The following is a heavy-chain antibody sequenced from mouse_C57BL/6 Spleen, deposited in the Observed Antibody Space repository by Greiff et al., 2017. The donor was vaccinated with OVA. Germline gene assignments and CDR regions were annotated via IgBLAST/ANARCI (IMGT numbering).Heavy chain of an antibody. CDR1: GYTFTDYY. CDR2: IYPGSGNT. Sequence: VQLQQSGAELVRPGASVKLSCTASGYTFTDYYINWVKQRPGQGLEWIARIYPGSGNTYYNEKFKGKATLTAEKSSSTAYMQLSSLTSEDSAVYFCARELYGYFDVWGTGTTVTVSS. CDR3: ARELYGYFDV. V-gene: IGHV1-76*01. J-gene: IGHJ1*03. D-gene: IGHD2-12*01.